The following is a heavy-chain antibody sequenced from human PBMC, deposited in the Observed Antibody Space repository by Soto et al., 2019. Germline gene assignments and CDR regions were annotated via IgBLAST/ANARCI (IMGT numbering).Heavy chain of an antibody. Sequence: QVQLQESGPGLVKPSETLSLTCTVSGDSVTSVSDYWSWIRQPPGKGLEWIGYIYYSGSADYNPSRGSRVTMSIDTSKNQFSLKLTSVTAADTAVYYCARGVGFGYYYYHMDLWGQGTTVTVSS. CDR3: ARGVGFGYYYYHMDL. J-gene: IGHJ6*02. CDR1: GDSVTSVSDY. V-gene: IGHV4-61*01. CDR2: IYYSGSA. D-gene: IGHD3-10*01.